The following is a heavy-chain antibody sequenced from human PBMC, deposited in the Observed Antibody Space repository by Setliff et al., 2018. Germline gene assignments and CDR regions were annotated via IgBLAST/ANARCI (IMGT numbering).Heavy chain of an antibody. Sequence: GESLKISCAASGFTFSSYGMHWVRQAPGKGLEWVAFIRYDGSNKYYADSVKGRFTISRDNSKNTLYLQMNSLRAEDTAVYYCAKSAKGLGDSSLLRPYFYYCMDVGGQGTTVTV. CDR1: GFTFSSYG. D-gene: IGHD3-22*01. CDR2: IRYDGSNK. CDR3: AKSAKGLGDSSLLRPYFYYCMDV. V-gene: IGHV3-30*02. J-gene: IGHJ6*02.